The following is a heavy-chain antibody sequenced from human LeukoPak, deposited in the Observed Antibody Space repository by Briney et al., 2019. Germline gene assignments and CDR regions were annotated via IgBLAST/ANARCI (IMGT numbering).Heavy chain of an antibody. CDR1: GVTISNYS. CDR3: AKEPPGRYYFDL. Sequence: GGSLRLSCAASGVTISNYSRHWVRQARGKGLEWVAFIRFDGGKTYYPDSVKGRFTISRDNSKNTLYVQLNSLRAEDTDVYHCAKEPPGRYYFDLWGQGTLVSVSS. J-gene: IGHJ4*02. D-gene: IGHD3-10*01. V-gene: IGHV3-30*02. CDR2: IRFDGGKT.